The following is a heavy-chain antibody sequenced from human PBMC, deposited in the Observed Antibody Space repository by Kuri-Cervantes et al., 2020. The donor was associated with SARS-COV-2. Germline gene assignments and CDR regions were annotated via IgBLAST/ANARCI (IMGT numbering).Heavy chain of an antibody. V-gene: IGHV1-69*06. Sequence: SVKVSCKASGGTFSSYAISWVRQAPGQGLEWMGGIIPIFGTANYAQKFQGRVTITADKSTSTAYMELSSLRSEETAVCYCARGTGGIIEMATRVGMDVWGQGTTVTVSS. J-gene: IGHJ6*02. CDR1: GGTFSSYA. D-gene: IGHD5-24*01. CDR3: ARGTGGIIEMATRVGMDV. CDR2: IIPIFGTA.